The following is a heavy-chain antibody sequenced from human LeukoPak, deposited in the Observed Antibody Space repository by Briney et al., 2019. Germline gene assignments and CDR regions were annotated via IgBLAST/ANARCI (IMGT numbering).Heavy chain of an antibody. CDR2: IYYSGST. CDR3: ARHYVPVAMFYYYGMDV. V-gene: IGHV4-39*01. J-gene: IGHJ6*02. CDR1: GGSISSSSYY. Sequence: SETLSLTCTVSGGSISSSSYYWGWIRQPPGKGLEWIGSIYYSGSTYYNPSLKSRVTISVDTSKNQFSLKLSSVTAADTAVYYCARHYVPVAMFYYYGMDVWGQGTTVTVSS. D-gene: IGHD2-2*01.